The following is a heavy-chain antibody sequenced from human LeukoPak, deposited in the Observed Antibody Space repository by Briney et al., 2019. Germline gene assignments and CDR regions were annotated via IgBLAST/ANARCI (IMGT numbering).Heavy chain of an antibody. CDR2: IKQDGSEK. V-gene: IGHV3-7*01. Sequence: PGGSLRLSCAASGFTFSSYWMSWVRQAPGKGLEWVANIKQDGSEKYYVDSVKGRFTISRDNAKNSLYLQMNSLGAEDTAVYYCARDFYYDSSYGMDVWGQGTTVTVSS. J-gene: IGHJ6*02. CDR3: ARDFYYDSSYGMDV. CDR1: GFTFSSYW. D-gene: IGHD3-22*01.